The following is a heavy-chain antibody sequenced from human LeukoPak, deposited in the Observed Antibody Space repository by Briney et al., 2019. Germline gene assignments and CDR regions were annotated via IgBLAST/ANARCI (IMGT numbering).Heavy chain of an antibody. J-gene: IGHJ4*02. Sequence: GASVKVSCKASGYTFTGYYMHWVRQAPGQGLEWMGWINPNSGGTNYAQKFQGRVTMTRDTSISTAYMELSRLRFDDTAVYYCARGGDRRGTALVYFDYWGQGTLVTVSS. CDR1: GYTFTGYY. CDR3: ARGGDRRGTALVYFDY. CDR2: INPNSGGT. D-gene: IGHD3-16*01. V-gene: IGHV1-2*02.